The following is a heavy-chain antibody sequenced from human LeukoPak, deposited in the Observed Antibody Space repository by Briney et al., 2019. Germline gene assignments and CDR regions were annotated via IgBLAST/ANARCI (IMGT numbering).Heavy chain of an antibody. Sequence: SETLSLTCAVYGGSFSGYYWSWIRQPPGKGLEWIGEINHSGSTNYNPSLKSRVTISVDTSKNQFSLKLSSVTAADTAVYYCARHVEELYSSSWYEGNNWFDPWGQGTLVTVSS. V-gene: IGHV4-34*01. D-gene: IGHD6-13*01. CDR1: GGSFSGYY. J-gene: IGHJ5*02. CDR2: INHSGST. CDR3: ARHVEELYSSSWYEGNNWFDP.